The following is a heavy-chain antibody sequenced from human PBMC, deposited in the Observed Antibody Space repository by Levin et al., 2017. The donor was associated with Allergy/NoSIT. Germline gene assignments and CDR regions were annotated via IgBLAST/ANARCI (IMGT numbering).Heavy chain of an antibody. V-gene: IGHV1-2*07. D-gene: IGHD6-13*01. CDR3: ARGLSGYSTAWFDP. J-gene: IGHJ5*02. CDR2: INPKMGVI. CDR1: GYTFTGYY. Sequence: GESLKISCKASGYTFTGYYMHWVRQAPGQGLEWMGWINPKMGVIIFSFPFLFLVTMTRDTSISTAYMELNRLTSDDTAVYYCARGLSGYSTAWFDPWGHVTLVTVSS.